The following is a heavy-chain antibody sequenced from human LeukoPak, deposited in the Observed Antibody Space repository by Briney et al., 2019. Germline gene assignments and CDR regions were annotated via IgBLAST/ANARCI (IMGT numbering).Heavy chain of an antibody. CDR1: AFNFNRAW. CDR3: TAEYWGSLKY. CDR2: IKSRLDGETI. Sequence: GGSLRLSCAASAFNFNRAWMSWVRQAPGKGLEWVGRIKSRLDGETIGYAAPVKDRFIISRDDSKNMLYLQMNSLKTEDTAFYYCTAEYWGSLKYWGQGTLVTVSS. V-gene: IGHV3-15*01. D-gene: IGHD2-8*02. J-gene: IGHJ4*02.